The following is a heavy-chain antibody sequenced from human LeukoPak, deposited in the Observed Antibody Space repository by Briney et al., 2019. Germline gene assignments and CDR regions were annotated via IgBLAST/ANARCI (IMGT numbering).Heavy chain of an antibody. CDR2: IYYSGST. D-gene: IGHD2-21*02. Sequence: SETLSLTCTVPGGSISSYYWSWIRQPPGKGLEWIGYIYYSGSTNYNPSLKSRVTISVDTSKNQFSLKLSSVTAADTAVYYCAREETLRAYCAGDCYSVIDCWGQGTLVTVSS. CDR1: GGSISSYY. CDR3: AREETLRAYCAGDCYSVIDC. V-gene: IGHV4-59*12. J-gene: IGHJ4*02.